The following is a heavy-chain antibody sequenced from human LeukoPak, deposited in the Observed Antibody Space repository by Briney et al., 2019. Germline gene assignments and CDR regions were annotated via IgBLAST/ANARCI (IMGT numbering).Heavy chain of an antibody. CDR2: ISSSGGST. Sequence: GGSLRLSCAASGFIFSGYAMSWVRQAPGKGLEWVSAISSSGGSTNYADSVKGRFTISRDKSKNTLYLQMDSLRAEDTAVYYCAKDSQGSAASSGFFDYWGQGTLVTVSS. CDR3: AKDSQGSAASSGFFDY. V-gene: IGHV3-23*01. J-gene: IGHJ4*02. CDR1: GFIFSGYA. D-gene: IGHD2-2*01.